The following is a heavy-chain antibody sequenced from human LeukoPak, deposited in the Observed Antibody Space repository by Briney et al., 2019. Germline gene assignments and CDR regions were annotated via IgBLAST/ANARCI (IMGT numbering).Heavy chain of an antibody. Sequence: SETLSLTCTVSGGSISSYYWSWIRQPPGKGLEWIGYIYYSGSTNYNPSLKSRVTISVDTSKNQFSLKLSSVTAADTAVYYCARVEALYYYYMDVWGKGITVTVSS. CDR2: IYYSGST. CDR3: ARVEALYYYYMDV. J-gene: IGHJ6*03. D-gene: IGHD3-3*02. V-gene: IGHV4-59*01. CDR1: GGSISSYY.